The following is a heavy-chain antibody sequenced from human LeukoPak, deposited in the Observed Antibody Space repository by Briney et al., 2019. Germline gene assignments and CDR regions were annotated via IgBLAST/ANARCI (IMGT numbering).Heavy chain of an antibody. CDR1: GYTFTSYG. V-gene: IGHV1-18*01. Sequence: ASVKVSCKASGYTFTSYGISWVRQAPGQGLEGMGWISAYNGNTNYAQKLQGRVTMTTDTSTSTAYMELRSLRSDDTAVYYCARENYDILTGPSGSYYFDYWGQGTLVTVSS. CDR3: ARENYDILTGPSGSYYFDY. J-gene: IGHJ4*02. CDR2: ISAYNGNT. D-gene: IGHD3-9*01.